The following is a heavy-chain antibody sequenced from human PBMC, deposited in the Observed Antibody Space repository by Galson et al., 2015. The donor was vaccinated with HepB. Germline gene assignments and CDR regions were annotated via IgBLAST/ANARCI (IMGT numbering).Heavy chain of an antibody. CDR2: IRSKANSYAT. CDR3: ASPRSLGPGDF. CDR1: GFTFSGSA. V-gene: IGHV3-73*01. D-gene: IGHD3-16*01. J-gene: IGHJ4*02. Sequence: SLRLSCAGSGFTFSGSAMHWVRQISGKGLGWVGRIRSKANSYATAYAASVKGRFIISRDDSRNTVYLQMHSLKTEDTAVYYCASPRSLGPGDFWGLGTLVTVSS.